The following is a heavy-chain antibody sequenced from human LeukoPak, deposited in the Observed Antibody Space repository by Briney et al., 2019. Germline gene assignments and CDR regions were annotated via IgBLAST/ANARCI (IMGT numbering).Heavy chain of an antibody. CDR3: ARELSGWYYFDY. V-gene: IGHV3-30*04. Sequence: GGSLRLSCGASGFTFSSYAMHWVRQAPGKGLEWVAVISYDGSNKYYADSVKGRFTISRDNSKNTLFLQMNSLRAEDTAVYYCARELSGWYYFDYWGQGTLVTVSS. J-gene: IGHJ4*02. CDR2: ISYDGSNK. D-gene: IGHD6-19*01. CDR1: GFTFSSYA.